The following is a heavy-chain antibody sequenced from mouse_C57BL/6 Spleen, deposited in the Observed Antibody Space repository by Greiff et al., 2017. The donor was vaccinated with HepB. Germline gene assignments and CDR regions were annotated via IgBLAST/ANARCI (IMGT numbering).Heavy chain of an antibody. CDR1: GYSFTSYY. J-gene: IGHJ2*01. CDR3: ASDGYYFDY. Sequence: VKLMESGPELVKPGASVKISCKASGYSFTSYYIHWVKQRPGQGLEWIGWIYPGSGNTKYNEKFKGKATLTADTSSSTAYMQLSSLTSEDSAVYYCASDGYYFDYWGQGTTLTVSS. D-gene: IGHD2-3*01. CDR2: IYPGSGNT. V-gene: IGHV1-66*01.